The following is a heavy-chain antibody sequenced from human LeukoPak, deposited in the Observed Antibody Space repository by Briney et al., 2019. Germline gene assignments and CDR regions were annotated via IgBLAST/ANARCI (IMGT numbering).Heavy chain of an antibody. Sequence: SETLSFTCAVSGYSISSGYYWGWIRQPPGKGLEWIGNIYYTGSTYYNPSLKSRVTISIDTSKNQFSLKLTSVTAADTAVYYCGREVGYSNYDSHWGQGTLVTVSS. CDR1: GYSISSGYY. D-gene: IGHD4-11*01. V-gene: IGHV4-38-2*02. CDR3: GREVGYSNYDSH. CDR2: IYYTGST. J-gene: IGHJ4*02.